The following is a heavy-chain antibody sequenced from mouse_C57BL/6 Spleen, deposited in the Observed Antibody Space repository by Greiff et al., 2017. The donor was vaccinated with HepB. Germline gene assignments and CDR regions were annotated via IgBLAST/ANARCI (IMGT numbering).Heavy chain of an antibody. J-gene: IGHJ4*01. Sequence: QVQLQQPGAELVRPGTSVKLSCKASGYTFTSYWMHWVKQRPGQGLEWIGVIDPSDSYTNYNQKFKGKATLTVDTSSSTAYMQLSSLTSEDSAVYYCSKGLYRNYAMDYWGQGTSVTVSS. CDR1: GYTFTSYW. V-gene: IGHV1-59*01. D-gene: IGHD6-1*01. CDR2: IDPSDSYT. CDR3: SKGLYRNYAMDY.